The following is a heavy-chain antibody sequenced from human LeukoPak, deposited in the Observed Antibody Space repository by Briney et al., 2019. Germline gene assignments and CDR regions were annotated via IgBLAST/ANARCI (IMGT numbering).Heavy chain of an antibody. J-gene: IGHJ4*02. CDR1: GGSINTYF. Sequence: PSETLSLTCTVSGGSINTYFWSWIRQTPGKGLEWIGYRHHSGSTDYNPSLKSRVTTSLDPSKSQFSLRLTSLTSADTAVYFCARGLPVTASFYFYYWGQGTLVTVSS. CDR2: RHHSGST. V-gene: IGHV4-59*01. D-gene: IGHD2-21*02. CDR3: ARGLPVTASFYFYY.